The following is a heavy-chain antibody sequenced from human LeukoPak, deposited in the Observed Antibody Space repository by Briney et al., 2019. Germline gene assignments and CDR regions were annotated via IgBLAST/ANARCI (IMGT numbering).Heavy chain of an antibody. Sequence: NPSGTLSLTCAVSGGSISSSNWWRWVRPPPGKGLEWIGEIYHSGSTNYNPSLKSRVTISVDKSKNQFSLKLSSVTAADTAVYYCASANSIVRNAFDIWGQGTMVTVSS. CDR1: GGSISSSNW. V-gene: IGHV4-4*02. D-gene: IGHD1-26*01. CDR3: ASANSIVRNAFDI. J-gene: IGHJ3*02. CDR2: IYHSGST.